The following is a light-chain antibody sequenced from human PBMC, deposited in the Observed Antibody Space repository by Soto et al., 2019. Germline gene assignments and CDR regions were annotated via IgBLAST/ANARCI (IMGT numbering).Light chain of an antibody. V-gene: IGKV1-9*01. Sequence: IQLTQSPSSLSASVGDRVTITCRASQGIRSYLTWYQQKPGKAHKVLTYAASTLQTGVPSRFTGSGSGTDFTLTISSLKPEDFATYYFQQLNSYPIPFGQGTRLEIX. CDR3: QQLNSYPIP. J-gene: IGKJ5*01. CDR2: AAS. CDR1: QGIRSY.